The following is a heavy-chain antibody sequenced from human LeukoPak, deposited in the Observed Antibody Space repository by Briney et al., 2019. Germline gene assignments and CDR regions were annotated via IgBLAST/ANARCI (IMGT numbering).Heavy chain of an antibody. CDR2: ISANNGET. CDR1: GYTFTNYG. D-gene: IGHD1-14*01. CDR3: ARVPPSAHQVFSSDY. Sequence: GASVMVSCKASGYTFTNYGISWGRQAPGQGLEWMSWISANNGETRYAQNFQGRVTMTTDTSTTTAYMELRSLRSDDTAVYYCARVPPSAHQVFSSDYWGQGTQVTVSS. J-gene: IGHJ4*02. V-gene: IGHV1-18*04.